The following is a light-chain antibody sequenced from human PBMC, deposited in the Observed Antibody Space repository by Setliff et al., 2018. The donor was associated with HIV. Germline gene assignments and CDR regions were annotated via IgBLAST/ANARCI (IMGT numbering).Light chain of an antibody. CDR2: DVS. Sequence: QSVLTPPASVSGSPGQSITISCTGASSDVGGYSLVSWYQQHPGKAPKLMIYDVSYRPSGVSDRFSGSKSGNTASLTISGLQAEDEADYYCSSYTSSTPLYVFGTGTKVTVL. J-gene: IGLJ1*01. V-gene: IGLV2-14*03. CDR3: SSYTSSTPLYV. CDR1: SSDVGGYSL.